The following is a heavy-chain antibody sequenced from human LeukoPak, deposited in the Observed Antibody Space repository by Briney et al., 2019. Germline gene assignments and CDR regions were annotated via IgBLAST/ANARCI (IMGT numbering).Heavy chain of an antibody. D-gene: IGHD1-26*01. CDR3: ARRRRIVGATGDFDY. V-gene: IGHV5-51*01. CDR1: GYSFTSYW. J-gene: IGHJ4*02. CDR2: IYPGDSDT. Sequence: GESLKISCKGSGYSFTSYWIGWVRQMPGKGLEWMGIIYPGDSDTRYSPSFQGRVTISADKSISTAYLQWSSLKASDTAMYYCARRRRIVGATGDFDYWGQGTLVTVSS.